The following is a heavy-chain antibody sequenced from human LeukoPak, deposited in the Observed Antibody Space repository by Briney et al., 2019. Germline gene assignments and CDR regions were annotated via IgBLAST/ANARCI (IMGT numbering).Heavy chain of an antibody. V-gene: IGHV4-59*08. CDR1: GGSISSYY. D-gene: IGHD3-16*01. Sequence: SETLSLTCTVSGGSISSYYWSWIRQPPGKGLEWIGYIYYSRSTNYNPSLKSRVTISVDTSKNQFSLKLSSVTAADTAVYYCARHGGLEGGRQRFDPGGQGTLVTVSS. CDR2: IYYSRST. CDR3: ARHGGLEGGRQRFDP. J-gene: IGHJ5*02.